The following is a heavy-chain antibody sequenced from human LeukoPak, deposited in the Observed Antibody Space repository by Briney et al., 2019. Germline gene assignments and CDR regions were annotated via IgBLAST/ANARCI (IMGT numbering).Heavy chain of an antibody. Sequence: GGSLRLSCAASGFTFSDYYMSWIRQAPGKGLKWVSYISGSGSTVYYEDSVKGRFTVSRDNAKNSLYLEMNSPRAEDTAVYYCARANPDFLTGYLAYWGQGTQVTVSS. J-gene: IGHJ4*02. CDR1: GFTFSDYY. V-gene: IGHV3-11*01. CDR2: ISGSGSTV. D-gene: IGHD3-9*01. CDR3: ARANPDFLTGYLAY.